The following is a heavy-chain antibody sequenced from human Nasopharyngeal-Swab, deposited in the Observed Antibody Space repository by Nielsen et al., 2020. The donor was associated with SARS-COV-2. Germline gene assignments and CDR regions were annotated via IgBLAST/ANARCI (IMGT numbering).Heavy chain of an antibody. CDR1: GFTFSSYA. CDR2: SSGSGGTT. V-gene: IGHV3-23*01. Sequence: GESLKISCAASGFTFSSYAMHWVRQAPGKGPDWVSTSSGSGGTTYYADSVEGRFTVTRDNSKNTLYLQMNSLGADDTALYFCAKDLTGYSSSSLGSWGQGTLVTVSS. J-gene: IGHJ5*02. CDR3: AKDLTGYSSSSLGS. D-gene: IGHD6-6*01.